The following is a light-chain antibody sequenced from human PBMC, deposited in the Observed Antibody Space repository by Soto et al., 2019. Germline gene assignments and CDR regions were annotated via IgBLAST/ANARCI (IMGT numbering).Light chain of an antibody. CDR3: QQYNNWPPWT. J-gene: IGKJ1*01. Sequence: IVRTHSPATLSVSAVERSTLSCRASQSVSSNLAWYQQKPGQAPRLLIYGASTRATGIPARFTGSGSGTDFTLTISSLQSEDFAVYYCQQYNNWPPWTFGQGTKV. V-gene: IGKV3D-15*01. CDR1: QSVSSN. CDR2: GAS.